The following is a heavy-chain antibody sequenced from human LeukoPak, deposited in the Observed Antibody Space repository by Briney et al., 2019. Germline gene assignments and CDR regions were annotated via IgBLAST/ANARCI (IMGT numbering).Heavy chain of an antibody. V-gene: IGHV3-30*04. CDR2: ISYDGSSK. D-gene: IGHD6-19*01. CDR1: GFTFSSYA. J-gene: IGHJ4*02. Sequence: PGRSLRLSCAASGFTFSSYAMHWVRQAPGKGLEWVAVISYDGSSKYYADSVKGRFTISRDNSKNTLYLQMNSLRAEDTAVYYCAGRAVAGFDYWGQGTLVTVSS. CDR3: AGRAVAGFDY.